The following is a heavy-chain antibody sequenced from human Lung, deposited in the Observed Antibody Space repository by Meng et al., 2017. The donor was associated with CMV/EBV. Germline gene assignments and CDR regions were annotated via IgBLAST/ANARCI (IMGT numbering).Heavy chain of an antibody. V-gene: IGHV3-74*03. D-gene: IGHD6-19*01. CDR2: INSDGSNT. CDR1: GFTLSNYR. Sequence: LSLTXAASGFTLSNYRMHWVRQPPGKGLVWVSRINSDGSNTTYADFVKGRFTISRDNAKNTLYVQMNSLTVEDTAVYYCAREKAGTRHFDYWGQGTLVTVSS. J-gene: IGHJ4*02. CDR3: AREKAGTRHFDY.